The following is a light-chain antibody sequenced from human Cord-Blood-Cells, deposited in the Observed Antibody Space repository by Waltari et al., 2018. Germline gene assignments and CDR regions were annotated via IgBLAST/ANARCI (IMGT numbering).Light chain of an antibody. CDR3: SSYAGSNNLV. CDR2: EVS. J-gene: IGLJ2*01. Sequence: QSALTQPPSASGSPGQSVTISCTGTSSDVVGYNDVPWYQQHPGKTPKLMIYEVSKRPSGVPDRFSGSKSGNTASLTVSGLQAEDEADYYCSSYAGSNNLVFGGGTKLTVL. V-gene: IGLV2-8*01. CDR1: SSDVVGYND.